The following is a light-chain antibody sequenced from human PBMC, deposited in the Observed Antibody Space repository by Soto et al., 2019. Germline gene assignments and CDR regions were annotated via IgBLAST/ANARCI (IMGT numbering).Light chain of an antibody. Sequence: DIQMTQSPSTLSASVGDRVTITCRASQTIHTFLAWYQQKAGKAPKLLIYDAPNLETGVPSRFSGSGSGTEFTLTVNSXQPDDFAIFYCQQFHSFPWTFGQGTKVDIK. J-gene: IGKJ1*01. V-gene: IGKV1-5*01. CDR2: DAP. CDR3: QQFHSFPWT. CDR1: QTIHTF.